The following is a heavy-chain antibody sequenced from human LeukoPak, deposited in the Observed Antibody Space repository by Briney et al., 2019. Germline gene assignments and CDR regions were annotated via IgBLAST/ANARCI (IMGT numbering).Heavy chain of an antibody. CDR3: ARVSAGFIGMKDVFDI. V-gene: IGHV3-21*01. J-gene: IGHJ3*02. CDR1: GSTFSSYE. CDR2: ISSSNRYI. Sequence: PGGSLRLSCVASGSTFSSYEMNWVRQAPGKGLEWGSSISSSNRYIYYADSVKGRFTISRHNAKNSLYLQVNSLRAEDTGVYYCARVSAGFIGMKDVFDIWGQGTMVTVSS. D-gene: IGHD3-16*02.